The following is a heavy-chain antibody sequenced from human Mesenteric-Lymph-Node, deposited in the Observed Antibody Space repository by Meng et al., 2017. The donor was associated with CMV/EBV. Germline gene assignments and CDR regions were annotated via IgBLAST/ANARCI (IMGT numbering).Heavy chain of an antibody. CDR3: ARPHYYGSGSSPWFDP. CDR1: GGSISSSSYY. Sequence: QLQLQESVPGLVKPSETLSLTCTVSGGSISSSSYYWGWIRQPPGKGLEWIGNIYYSGSTYYNPSLKSRVTISVDTSKNQFSLKLSSVTAADTAVYYCARPHYYGSGSSPWFDPWGQGTLVTVSS. D-gene: IGHD3-10*01. CDR2: IYYSGST. V-gene: IGHV4-39*01. J-gene: IGHJ5*02.